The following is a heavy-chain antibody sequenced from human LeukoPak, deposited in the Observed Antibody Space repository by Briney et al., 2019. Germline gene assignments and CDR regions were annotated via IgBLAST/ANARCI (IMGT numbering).Heavy chain of an antibody. V-gene: IGHV3-53*01. CDR2: IYSGGST. D-gene: IGHD3-22*01. Sequence: PGGSLRLSCAASGFTVSSNYMSWVRQAPGKGLEWVSVIYSGGSTYYADSVKGRFTISRDNAKNSLYLQMNSLRAEDTAVYYCARAVGYYYDSSGYYYVDYWGQGTLVTVSS. CDR3: ARAVGYYYDSSGYYYVDY. J-gene: IGHJ4*02. CDR1: GFTVSSNY.